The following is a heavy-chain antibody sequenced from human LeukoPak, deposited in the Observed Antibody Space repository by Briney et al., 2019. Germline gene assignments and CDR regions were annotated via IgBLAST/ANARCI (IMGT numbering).Heavy chain of an antibody. Sequence: PSEGLSLTCTVSGGSISGFYWGWIRQPPGKGLEWIGFIYYSGSANYNPSLKSRVTMSVDMSKNQFSLKLSSVTAADTAFYYCARDRDSSSWFDYWGQGALVTVSS. J-gene: IGHJ4*02. CDR2: IYYSGSA. CDR1: GGSISGFY. V-gene: IGHV4-59*01. D-gene: IGHD6-13*01. CDR3: ARDRDSSSWFDY.